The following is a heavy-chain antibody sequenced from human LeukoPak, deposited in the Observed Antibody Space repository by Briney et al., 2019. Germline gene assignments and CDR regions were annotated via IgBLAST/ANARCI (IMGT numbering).Heavy chain of an antibody. D-gene: IGHD3-22*01. CDR2: IIPILGIG. Sequence: ASVKVSCKASGGTFSSYAINWVRQAPGQGLEWMGRIIPILGIGDYAQKFQGRVTIIADKSTNTAYMELSSLRSEDTAVYFCTRDQRYYYDSSGSSFDYWGQGTLVTVSS. V-gene: IGHV1-69*04. CDR3: TRDQRYYYDSSGSSFDY. CDR1: GGTFSSYA. J-gene: IGHJ4*02.